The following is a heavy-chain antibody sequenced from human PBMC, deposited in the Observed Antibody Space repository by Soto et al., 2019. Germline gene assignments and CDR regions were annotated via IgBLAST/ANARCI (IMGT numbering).Heavy chain of an antibody. J-gene: IGHJ4*02. CDR2: ISYDGSNK. Sequence: QVQLVESGGGVVQPGRSLRLSCAASGFTCSSYGMHWVRQAPGKGLVWVAVISYDGSNKYYADSVKGRFTISRDNSKNTLYLQMNSLGAEVTAVYYCAKAPRGYSYGYADYWGQGTLVTVSS. D-gene: IGHD5-18*01. V-gene: IGHV3-30*18. CDR1: GFTCSSYG. CDR3: AKAPRGYSYGYADY.